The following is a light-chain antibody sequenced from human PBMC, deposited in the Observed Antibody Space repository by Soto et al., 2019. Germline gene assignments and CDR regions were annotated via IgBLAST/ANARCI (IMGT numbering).Light chain of an antibody. CDR1: SSDVGSYNF. J-gene: IGLJ1*01. V-gene: IGLV2-11*01. Sequence: QSVLTQPRSVSGSPGQSVTISCTGTSSDVGSYNFVSWHQQHPGKAPKLMIYDVAKRPSGVPDRFSGSKSGNTASLTISGLQAEDEAEYYCCTFAGRYSYVFGSGTKLTAL. CDR3: CTFAGRYSYV. CDR2: DVA.